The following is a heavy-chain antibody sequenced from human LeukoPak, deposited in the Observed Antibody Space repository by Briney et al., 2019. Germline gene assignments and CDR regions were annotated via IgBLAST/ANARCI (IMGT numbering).Heavy chain of an antibody. D-gene: IGHD2-15*01. CDR3: ARDGPGCSGGSCYHYYYYGMDV. CDR2: INPSGGST. J-gene: IGHJ6*02. V-gene: IGHV1-46*01. CDR1: GYTFTSYY. Sequence: GASVKVSCKASGYTFTSYYMHWVRQAPGQGLEWMGIINPSGGSTSYAQKFQGRVTMTRDTSTSTVYMELSSLRSEDTAVNYCARDGPGCSGGSCYHYYYYGMDVWGQGTTVTVSS.